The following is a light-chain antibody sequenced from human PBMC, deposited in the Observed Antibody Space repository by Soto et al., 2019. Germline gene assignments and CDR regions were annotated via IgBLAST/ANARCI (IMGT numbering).Light chain of an antibody. CDR2: GAS. CDR1: HSVSSSY. V-gene: IGKV3-20*01. Sequence: TLSLSPGERATLSCRASHSVSSSYLAWYQQKPGQAPRLLIYGASSRATGIPDRFSGSGSGTDFTLTISRLEPEDFAVYYCQQYGSSPPITFGQGTRLEIK. J-gene: IGKJ5*01. CDR3: QQYGSSPPIT.